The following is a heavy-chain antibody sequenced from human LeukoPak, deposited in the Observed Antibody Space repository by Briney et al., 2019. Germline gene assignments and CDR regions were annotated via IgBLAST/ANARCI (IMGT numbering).Heavy chain of an antibody. CDR3: AKGIGAAGPDY. D-gene: IGHD6-13*01. CDR1: GFAFDDCA. CDR2: ISWNSGTI. J-gene: IGHJ4*02. V-gene: IGHV3-9*01. Sequence: PGGSLRLSCAGSGFAFDDCAMHWVRQVPGKGLEWASCISWNSGTIGYADSVKGRFTISRDNAKKSLYLQMNSLRPEDTAFYYCAKGIGAAGPDYWGQGTLVSVSS.